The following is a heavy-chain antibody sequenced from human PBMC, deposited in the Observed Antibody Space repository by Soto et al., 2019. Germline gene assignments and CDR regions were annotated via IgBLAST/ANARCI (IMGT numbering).Heavy chain of an antibody. J-gene: IGHJ6*02. CDR3: ARATFGAVLHLEV. D-gene: IGHD3-3*01. Sequence: SETLSLTCAVSGASISTEGYTWSWIRQPPGKGLEWIGCIYPSGASNYNPSLRSRVTISLDASRNRFSLSVGSVTAADTAVYYCARATFGAVLHLEVWGQGTTVTVSS. CDR2: IYPSGAS. V-gene: IGHV4-30-2*01. CDR1: GASISTEGYT.